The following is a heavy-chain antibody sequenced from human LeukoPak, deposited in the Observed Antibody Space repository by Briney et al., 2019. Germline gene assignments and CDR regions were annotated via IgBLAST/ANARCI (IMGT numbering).Heavy chain of an antibody. V-gene: IGHV3-48*03. D-gene: IGHD2-15*01. CDR1: GFTFSSYE. CDR2: ISSSGSTI. J-gene: IGHJ4*02. Sequence: GGSLRLSCAASGFTFSSYEMNWVRQAPEKGLEWVSYISSSGSTIYYADSVKGRFTISRDNAKNSLYLQMNSLRAEDTAVYYCARDSGGSQYHAFDYWGQGTLVTVSS. CDR3: ARDSGGSQYHAFDY.